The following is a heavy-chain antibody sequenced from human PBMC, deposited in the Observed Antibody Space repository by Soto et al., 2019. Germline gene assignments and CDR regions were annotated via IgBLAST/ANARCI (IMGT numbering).Heavy chain of an antibody. J-gene: IGHJ4*02. CDR1: GYTFTSYG. Sequence: QVQLVQSGAEVKKPGASVKVSCKASGYTFTSYGISWVRQAPGQGLEWMGWISAYNGNTNYAQKLQGRDTMTTDTSTSTAYMELRSLRSDDTAVYYCAITTNYCSSTSCPDPEPFDYWGQGTLVTVSS. V-gene: IGHV1-18*01. CDR2: ISAYNGNT. CDR3: AITTNYCSSTSCPDPEPFDY. D-gene: IGHD2-2*01.